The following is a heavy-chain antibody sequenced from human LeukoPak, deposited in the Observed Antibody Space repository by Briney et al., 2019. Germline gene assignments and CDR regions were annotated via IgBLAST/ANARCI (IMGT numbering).Heavy chain of an antibody. CDR1: GGSVSDYY. J-gene: IGHJ4*02. D-gene: IGHD3-9*01. Sequence: SETLSLTCTVSGGSVSDYYWSWIRQSPGKGLEWIGYIYYTGSTSYNPSLRSRVTMSADTSKNQFSLKLSSVTAADTAVYYCARAEIFSSEHFDYWGQGTLVTVSS. CDR2: IYYTGST. CDR3: ARAEIFSSEHFDY. V-gene: IGHV4-59*08.